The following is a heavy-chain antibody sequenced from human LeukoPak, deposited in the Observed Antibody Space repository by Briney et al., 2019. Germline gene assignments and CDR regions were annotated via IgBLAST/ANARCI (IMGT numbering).Heavy chain of an antibody. CDR2: IIPILGIA. CDR3: ARGVDCSSTSCYNWFDP. Sequence: SVKVSCKASGGTFSSYAISWVRQAPGQGLEWMGRIIPILGIANYAQKFQGRVTVTADKSTSTAYMELSSLRSEDTAVYYCARGVDCSSTSCYNWFDPWGQGTLVTVSS. J-gene: IGHJ5*02. CDR1: GGTFSSYA. V-gene: IGHV1-69*04. D-gene: IGHD2-2*01.